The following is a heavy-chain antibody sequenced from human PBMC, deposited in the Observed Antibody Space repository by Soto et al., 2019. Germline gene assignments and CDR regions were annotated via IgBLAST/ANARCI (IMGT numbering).Heavy chain of an antibody. Sequence: GGSLRLSCAASGFTFSSYGMHWVRQAPGKGLEWVAVIWYDGSNKYYADSVKGRFTISGDNSKNTLYLQMNSLRAEDTAVYYCARSLVGYCSGGSCYSKVDYYYYGMDVWGQGTTVTVSS. CDR2: IWYDGSNK. CDR3: ARSLVGYCSGGSCYSKVDYYYYGMDV. V-gene: IGHV3-33*01. D-gene: IGHD2-15*01. J-gene: IGHJ6*02. CDR1: GFTFSSYG.